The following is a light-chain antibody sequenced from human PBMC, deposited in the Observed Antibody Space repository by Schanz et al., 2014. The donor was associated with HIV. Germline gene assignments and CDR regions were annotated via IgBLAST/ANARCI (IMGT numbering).Light chain of an antibody. J-gene: IGKJ1*01. CDR1: QSIGIY. Sequence: DIQMTQSPSSLSASVGDRVTLTCRASQSIGIYLNWYQQKPGKAPKLLIYATSNFQSGVPSRFSGSGSGTDFTLTISRLQPEDFATYYCQQTYSLPVTFGQGTKVEIK. CDR2: ATS. CDR3: QQTYSLPVT. V-gene: IGKV1-39*01.